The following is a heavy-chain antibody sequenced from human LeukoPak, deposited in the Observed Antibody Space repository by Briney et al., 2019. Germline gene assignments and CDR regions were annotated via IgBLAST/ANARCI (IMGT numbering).Heavy chain of an antibody. CDR2: INPNSGGT. V-gene: IGHV1-2*02. D-gene: IGHD2-2*01. Sequence: ASVKVSCKASGYTFTGYYMHWVRQAPGQGLEWMGWINPNSGGTNYAQKSQGRVTMTRDTSISTAYMELSRLRSDDTAVYYCARDAQCSSTSCPDYYYYYYMDVWGKGTTVTVSS. J-gene: IGHJ6*03. CDR3: ARDAQCSSTSCPDYYYYYYMDV. CDR1: GYTFTGYY.